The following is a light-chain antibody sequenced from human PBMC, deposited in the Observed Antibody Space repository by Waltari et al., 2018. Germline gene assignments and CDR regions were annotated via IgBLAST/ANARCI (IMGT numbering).Light chain of an antibody. CDR3: SSRDNSYNNLVV. Sequence: SSELTQDPAVSVALGQTVRITCLGDSLRSYYAAWYQQKPGQAPLIVFYGRNNRPSGTRARFAGSNSGSTASVTITGALAEDEADYYCSSRDNSYNNLVVFGGGTKLTVL. CDR1: SLRSYY. CDR2: GRN. V-gene: IGLV3-19*01. J-gene: IGLJ2*01.